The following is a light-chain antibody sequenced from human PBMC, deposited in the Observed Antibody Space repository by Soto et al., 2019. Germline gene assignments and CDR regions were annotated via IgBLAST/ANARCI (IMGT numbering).Light chain of an antibody. V-gene: IGLV2-8*01. CDR1: SSDVGGYNY. Sequence: QSVLTKPASVSGSPGQSITISCTGTSSDVGGYNYVSWYQQHPGKAPKLMIYEVSKRPSGVPDRFSGSKSGNTASLTVSGLQAEDEADYYCSSYAGSNNLYVFGTGTKVTVL. CDR3: SSYAGSNNLYV. CDR2: EVS. J-gene: IGLJ1*01.